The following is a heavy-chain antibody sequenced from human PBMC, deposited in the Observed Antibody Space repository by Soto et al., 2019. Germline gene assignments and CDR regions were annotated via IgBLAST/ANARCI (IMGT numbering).Heavy chain of an antibody. D-gene: IGHD3-10*01. CDR3: ARARLVLLWFGEPHDAFDI. Sequence: SETLSLTCTVSGGSISSGGYYWSWIRQHPGKGLEWIGYIYYSGSTYYNPSLKSRVTISVDTSKNQFSLKLSSVTAADTAVYYCARARLVLLWFGEPHDAFDIWGQGTMVTVSS. V-gene: IGHV4-31*03. J-gene: IGHJ3*02. CDR1: GGSISSGGYY. CDR2: IYYSGST.